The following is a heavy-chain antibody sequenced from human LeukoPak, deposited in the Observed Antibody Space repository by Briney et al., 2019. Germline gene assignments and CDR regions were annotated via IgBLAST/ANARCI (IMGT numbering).Heavy chain of an antibody. D-gene: IGHD3-10*02. J-gene: IGHJ3*01. CDR3: AKFLTGEYVRAFDV. CDR2: ISYDGSNK. Sequence: GGSLRLSCAASGFTFSSYEMNWVRQAPGKGLEWVAVISYDGSNKYYADSVKGRFTISRDNSKNTLYLQMNSLRAEDTAVYYCAKFLTGEYVRAFDVWGQGTMVTVSS. V-gene: IGHV3-30*18. CDR1: GFTFSSYE.